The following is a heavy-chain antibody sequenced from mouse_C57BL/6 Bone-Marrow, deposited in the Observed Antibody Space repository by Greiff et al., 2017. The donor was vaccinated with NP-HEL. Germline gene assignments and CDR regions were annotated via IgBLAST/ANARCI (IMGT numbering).Heavy chain of an antibody. CDR3: ARCSYEYSPLYAMDY. V-gene: IGHV1-80*01. D-gene: IGHD2-4*01. CDR1: GYAFSSYW. J-gene: IGHJ4*01. Sequence: QVQLKESGAELVKPGASVKISCKASGYAFSSYWMNWVKQRPGKGLEWIGQIYPGDGDTNYNGKFKGKATLTADKSSSTAYMQLSSLTSEDSAVYFCARCSYEYSPLYAMDYWGQGTSVTVSS. CDR2: IYPGDGDT.